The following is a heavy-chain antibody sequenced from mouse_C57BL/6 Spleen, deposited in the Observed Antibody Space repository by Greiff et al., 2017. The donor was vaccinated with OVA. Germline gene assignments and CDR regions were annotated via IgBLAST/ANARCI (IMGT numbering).Heavy chain of an antibody. V-gene: IGHV1-62-2*01. Sequence: VQLQQSGAELVKPGASVKLSCKASGYTFTEYTIHWVKQRSGQGLEWIGWFYPGGGSIKYNEKFKDQATLPADKSTSTVYMELSRLTSEDSAVYFCARHDYYGSSHYAMDYWGQGTSVTVSS. J-gene: IGHJ4*01. D-gene: IGHD1-1*01. CDR1: GYTFTEYT. CDR3: ARHDYYGSSHYAMDY. CDR2: FYPGGGSI.